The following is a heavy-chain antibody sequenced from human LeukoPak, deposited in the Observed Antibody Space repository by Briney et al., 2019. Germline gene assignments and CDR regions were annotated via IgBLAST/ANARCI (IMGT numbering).Heavy chain of an antibody. CDR1: GGSISNNTYY. D-gene: IGHD6-13*01. CDR3: PRHVAAGPGADAFDI. CDR2: IYYSGRT. Sequence: SEPLSLTSSVAGGSISNNTYYWGWIRPPPGKGLEWIGSIYYSGRTYYNPSLKSRVTISVDTSKTHISLKLSSMIATDTAFYYCPRHVAAGPGADAFDIWGQGTIVTVSS. J-gene: IGHJ3*02. V-gene: IGHV4-39*01.